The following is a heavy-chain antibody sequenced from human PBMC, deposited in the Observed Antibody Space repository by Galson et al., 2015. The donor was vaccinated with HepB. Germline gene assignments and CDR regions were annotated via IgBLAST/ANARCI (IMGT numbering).Heavy chain of an antibody. V-gene: IGHV3-53*01. J-gene: IGHJ6*02. CDR2: IYSGGST. CDR3: ARLVAGKYYYYGMDV. D-gene: IGHD6-19*01. Sequence: SLRLSCAASGFTVSSNYMSWVRQAPGKGLEWVSVIYSGGSTYYADSVKGRFTISRDNSKNTLYLQMNSLRAEDTAVYYCARLVAGKYYYYGMDVWGQGTTVTVSS. CDR1: GFTVSSNY.